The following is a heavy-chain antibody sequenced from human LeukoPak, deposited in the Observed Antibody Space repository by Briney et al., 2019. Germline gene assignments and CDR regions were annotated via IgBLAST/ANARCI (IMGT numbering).Heavy chain of an antibody. V-gene: IGHV1-46*01. CDR3: VRGAVNRYNWNNDNYYYYYRDV. Sequence: ASVKVSCKASGYTFTSYYMHWVRQTPGQGLEWMGIISPSGSSTSHAQKFQGRVTMTRDTSTATVSMELSSLRSDDTAVYYCVRGAVNRYNWNNDNYYYYYRDVWGKGTTVTISS. CDR1: GYTFTSYY. CDR2: ISPSGSST. J-gene: IGHJ6*03. D-gene: IGHD1/OR15-1a*01.